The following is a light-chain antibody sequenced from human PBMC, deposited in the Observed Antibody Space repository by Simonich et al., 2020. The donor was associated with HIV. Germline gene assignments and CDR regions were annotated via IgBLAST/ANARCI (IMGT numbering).Light chain of an antibody. CDR1: QSVSSN. CDR2: GAS. Sequence: EIVMTQSPATLSVSPGERATLPCRASQSVSSNLAWYQQKPGQTPRLLIYGASTRTTGIPARFSVSGSGTEFTLTISSLQSEDFAVYYCQEYNNWPPWTFGQGTKVEIK. V-gene: IGKV3-15*01. J-gene: IGKJ1*01. CDR3: QEYNNWPPWT.